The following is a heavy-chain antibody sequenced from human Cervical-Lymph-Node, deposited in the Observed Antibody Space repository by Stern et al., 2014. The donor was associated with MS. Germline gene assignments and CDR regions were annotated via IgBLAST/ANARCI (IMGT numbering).Heavy chain of an antibody. CDR2: INPSGGST. Sequence: QVQLGQSGAEVKKPGASGKVSCKASGYTFTSYYLHWVRQAPGQGLEWMGIINPSGGSTSYAQKFQGRVTMTRDTSTRTVYMELSSLRSEDTAVYYCAREEQSDCGGDCYHSLAGDYWGQGTLVTVSS. J-gene: IGHJ4*02. CDR1: GYTFTSYY. V-gene: IGHV1-46*03. CDR3: AREEQSDCGGDCYHSLAGDY. D-gene: IGHD2-21*02.